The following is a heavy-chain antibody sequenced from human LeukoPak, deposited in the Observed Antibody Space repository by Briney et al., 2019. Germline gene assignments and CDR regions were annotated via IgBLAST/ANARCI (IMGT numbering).Heavy chain of an antibody. CDR1: GYSFTSYW. D-gene: IGHD3-10*01. Sequence: KGGESLKISCKGSGYSFTSYWIGWVRQMPGKGLEWMGVIYPGDSDTRYSPSFQGQVTISADKSISTAYLQWSSLKASDTAMYYCARSLGGSGSYYVFDYWGQGTLVTVSS. J-gene: IGHJ4*02. V-gene: IGHV5-51*01. CDR2: IYPGDSDT. CDR3: ARSLGGSGSYYVFDY.